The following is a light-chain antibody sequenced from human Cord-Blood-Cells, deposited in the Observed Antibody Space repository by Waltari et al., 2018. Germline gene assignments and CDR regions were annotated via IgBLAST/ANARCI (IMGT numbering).Light chain of an antibody. V-gene: IGKV4-1*01. J-gene: IGKJ4*01. Sequence: IAMSHTLDTLSLSLCARGTTTSKSRPSVLYSSNNKNYLAWYQQKPGQPPKLLIYWASTRESGVPDRFSGSGSGTDFTLTISSLQAEDVAVYYCQQYYSTPFTFGGGTKVEIK. CDR1: PSVLYSSNNKNY. CDR3: QQYYSTPFT. CDR2: WAS.